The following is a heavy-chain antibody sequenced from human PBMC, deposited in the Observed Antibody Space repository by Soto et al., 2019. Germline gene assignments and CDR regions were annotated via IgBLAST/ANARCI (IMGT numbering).Heavy chain of an antibody. CDR1: GGVFRNYA. Sequence: QVQLVQSGAEVKKPGSSVKVSCKASGGVFRNYAINWVRQAPGQGLEWMVGIIPVFGTADYPQKFQGRVTITADESMTTAHMELTSLKTEDTAVYFCARDRWGSYAFDSWGQGTLVTV. CDR2: IIPVFGTA. CDR3: ARDRWGSYAFDS. D-gene: IGHD1-26*01. V-gene: IGHV1-69*01. J-gene: IGHJ5*01.